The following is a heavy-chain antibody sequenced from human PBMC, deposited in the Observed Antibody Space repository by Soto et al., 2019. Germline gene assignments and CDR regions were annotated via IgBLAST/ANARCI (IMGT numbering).Heavy chain of an antibody. J-gene: IGHJ4*02. V-gene: IGHV3-9*01. CDR2: ISWNSGSI. Sequence: EVPLVESGGGLVQPGRSLRLSCAASGFTFDDYAMHWVRQVPGKGLEWVSGISWNSGSIGYADSVKGRFTISRDNAKKSLYLQMNSLRAEDTALYYCAKDRSSGWYGFYFDYWGQGTLVTVSS. D-gene: IGHD6-19*01. CDR1: GFTFDDYA. CDR3: AKDRSSGWYGFYFDY.